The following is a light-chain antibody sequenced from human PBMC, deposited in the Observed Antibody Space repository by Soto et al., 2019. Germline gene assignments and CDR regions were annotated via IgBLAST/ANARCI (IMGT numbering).Light chain of an antibody. J-gene: IGLJ2*01. Sequence: QSVLTQPPSASGTPGQMVTISCSGSSSNIGSNTVNWYQQLPGTAPKLLIYSNNQRASGVPDRFSGSKSGTSASLAISGLQSEDEADYYCAAWDDSLNGPDVVFGGGTQLTVL. CDR2: SNN. V-gene: IGLV1-44*01. CDR1: SSNIGSNT. CDR3: AAWDDSLNGPDVV.